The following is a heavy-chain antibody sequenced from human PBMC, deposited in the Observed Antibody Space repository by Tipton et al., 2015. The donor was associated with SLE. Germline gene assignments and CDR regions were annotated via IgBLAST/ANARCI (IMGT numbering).Heavy chain of an antibody. D-gene: IGHD6-19*01. CDR1: GGSISSYY. J-gene: IGHJ2*01. Sequence: TLSLTCTVSGGSISSYYWSWIRQPPGKGLEWIGYIYYSGSTNYNPSLKSRVTISVDTSKNQFSLKLSSVTAADTAVYYCARGGWDREWYFVLWGRGTLVTVSS. CDR2: IYYSGST. CDR3: ARGGWDREWYFVL. V-gene: IGHV4-59*01.